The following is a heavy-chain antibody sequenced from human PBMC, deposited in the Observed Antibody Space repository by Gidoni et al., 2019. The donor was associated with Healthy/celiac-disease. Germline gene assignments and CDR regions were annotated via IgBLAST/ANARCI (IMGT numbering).Heavy chain of an antibody. CDR3: ARLGAVARITQPLNWFDP. CDR1: VGSIRSSSYY. Sequence: QLQLQESGPGLVKPSETLSLTCTFSVGSIRSSSYYWGWSRQPPGKGLEWIGSIYYSGSTYYNPSLKSRVTISVDTSKNQFSLKLSSVTAADTAVYYCARLGAVARITQPLNWFDPWGQGTLVTVSS. J-gene: IGHJ5*02. V-gene: IGHV4-39*01. CDR2: IYYSGST. D-gene: IGHD6-19*01.